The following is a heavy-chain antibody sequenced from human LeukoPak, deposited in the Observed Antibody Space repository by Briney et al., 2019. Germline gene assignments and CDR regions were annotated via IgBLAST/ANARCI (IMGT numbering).Heavy chain of an antibody. CDR2: ISAYNGNT. CDR1: GYTSTSYG. D-gene: IGHD3-22*01. CDR3: ARDSGPHYYDSSGYYYPSFDY. Sequence: ASVKVSCKASGYTSTSYGISWVRQAPGQGLEWRGWISAYNGNTNYAQKLQGRVTMTTDTSTSTACMELRSLRSDDTAVYYCARDSGPHYYDSSGYYYPSFDYWGQGTLVTVSS. V-gene: IGHV1-18*01. J-gene: IGHJ4*02.